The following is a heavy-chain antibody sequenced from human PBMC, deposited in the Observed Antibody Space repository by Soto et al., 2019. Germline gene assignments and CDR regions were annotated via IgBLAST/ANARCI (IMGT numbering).Heavy chain of an antibody. J-gene: IGHJ4*02. CDR3: ARSNNHNNYYDSSGYYLALDY. CDR1: GFTFSSYG. Sequence: GGSLRRSCAASGFTFSSYGMHWVRQALGKGLEGVAAIWYDGSNKYYADSVEGRFTISRDNSKNTLYLQMNSLRAEDTAVYYCARSNNHNNYYDSSGYYLALDYWGQGTLVTVSS. V-gene: IGHV3-33*01. CDR2: IWYDGSNK. D-gene: IGHD3-22*01.